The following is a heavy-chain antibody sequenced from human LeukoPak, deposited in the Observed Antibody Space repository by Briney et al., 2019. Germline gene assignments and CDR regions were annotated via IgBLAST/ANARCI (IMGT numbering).Heavy chain of an antibody. CDR3: ARPVDYNAGDY. J-gene: IGHJ4*02. Sequence: GGSLRLSCAASGFIFSRDSMNWVRQAPGRGLEWISYISRDSDIRYYADSVRGRFHISRDNAKNSLYLQMNSLRAEDTAVYYCARPVDYNAGDYWGQGTLVTVSS. V-gene: IGHV3-48*01. CDR2: ISRDSDIR. D-gene: IGHD5-12*01. CDR1: GFIFSRDS.